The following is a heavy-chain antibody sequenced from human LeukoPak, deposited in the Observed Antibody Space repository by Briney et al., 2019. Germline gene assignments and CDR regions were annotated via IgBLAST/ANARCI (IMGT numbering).Heavy chain of an antibody. V-gene: IGHV4-4*08. CDR3: ARDRTTYGTFDY. D-gene: IGHD4-17*01. J-gene: IGHJ4*02. CDR1: GDSISNYY. Sequence: KPSETLSLTCTVSGDSISNYYWSWIRQPPGKGLEWIGYIYTSGSTNYNPSLKSRVTMSVDTSKNQFSLKLSSVTAADTAVYYCARDRTTYGTFDYWGQGALVTVSS. CDR2: IYTSGST.